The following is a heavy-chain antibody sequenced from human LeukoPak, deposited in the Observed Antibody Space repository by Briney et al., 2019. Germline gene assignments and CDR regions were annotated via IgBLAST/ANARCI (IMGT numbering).Heavy chain of an antibody. D-gene: IGHD1-14*01. V-gene: IGHV3-74*01. CDR1: GFTFSSNW. CDR2: INPDGSRT. J-gene: IGHJ4*02. CDR3: SRDFNGRNDF. Sequence: GGSLRLACAASGFTFSSNWMHWVRQGPGKGLVWVSRINPDGSRTDYAESVKGRFTISRDNAKNTLSLEMNSLGDEDTAVYYCSRDFNGRNDFWGQGTLVTVSS.